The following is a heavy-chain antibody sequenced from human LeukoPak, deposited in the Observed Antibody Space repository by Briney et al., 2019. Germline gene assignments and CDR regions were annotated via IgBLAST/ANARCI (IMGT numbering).Heavy chain of an antibody. V-gene: IGHV1-2*02. Sequence: ASVKVSCKASGYTFTGYYMHWVRQAPGQGLEWMGWINPNSGGTNYAQKFQGRVTMTRDTSISTAYMELSRLRSDDTAAYYCARVKGLEPCSGGSCYSDAFDIWGQGTMVTVSS. CDR3: ARVKGLEPCSGGSCYSDAFDI. J-gene: IGHJ3*02. D-gene: IGHD2-15*01. CDR1: GYTFTGYY. CDR2: INPNSGGT.